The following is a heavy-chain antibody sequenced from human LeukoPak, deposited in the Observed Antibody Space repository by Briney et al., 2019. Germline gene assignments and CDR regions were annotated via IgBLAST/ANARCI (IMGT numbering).Heavy chain of an antibody. V-gene: IGHV1-18*01. CDR1: GYTFTSYG. J-gene: IGHJ5*02. CDR2: ISAYNGNT. CDR3: ARDPEGRDDYSNSYGFDP. Sequence: ASVKVSCKASGYTFTSYGISWVRQAPGQGLEWMGWISAYNGNTNYAQKLQGRVTMTTDTSTSTAYMELRSLRSDDTAVYYCARDPEGRDDYSNSYGFDPWGQGTLATVSS. D-gene: IGHD4-11*01.